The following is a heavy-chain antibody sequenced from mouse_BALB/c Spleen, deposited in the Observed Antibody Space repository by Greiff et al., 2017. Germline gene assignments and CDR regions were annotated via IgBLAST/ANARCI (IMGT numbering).Heavy chain of an antibody. J-gene: IGHJ2*01. V-gene: IGHV5-6*01. CDR1: GFTFSSYG. CDR3: ARQGAVVASSNVDY. CDR2: ISSGGSYT. D-gene: IGHD1-1*01. Sequence: EVQRVESGGDLVKPGGSLKLSCAASGFTFSSYGMSWVRQTPAKRLGWVATISSGGSYTYYPDSVKERFTISRDNSKNTLYLQMSSLKSEDTAMYYCARQGAVVASSNVDYWGQGTTLTVSA.